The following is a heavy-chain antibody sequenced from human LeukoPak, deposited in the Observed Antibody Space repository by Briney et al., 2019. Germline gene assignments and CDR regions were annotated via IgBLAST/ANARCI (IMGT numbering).Heavy chain of an antibody. Sequence: SETLSLTCTVSGGSISSGSYYWSWIRQPAGKGLEGFGRTYTSGSTNYNPSLKSRVTISVDTSKNQFSLKLSSVTAADTAVYYCAGGDSYYYYYMDVWGKGTTVTISS. CDR3: AGGDSYYYYYMDV. J-gene: IGHJ6*03. CDR2: TYTSGST. D-gene: IGHD3-10*01. CDR1: GGSISSGSYY. V-gene: IGHV4-61*02.